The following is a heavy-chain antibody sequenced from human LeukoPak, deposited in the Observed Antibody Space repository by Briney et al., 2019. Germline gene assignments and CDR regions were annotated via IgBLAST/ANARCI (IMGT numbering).Heavy chain of an antibody. CDR2: INHSGST. J-gene: IGHJ6*02. CDR3: ASLHYYYGMDV. Sequence: SETLSLTCTVSGGSISSYYWSWIRQPPGKGLEWIGEINHSGSTNYNPSLKSRVTISVDTSKNQFSLKLSSVTAADTAVYYCASLHYYYGMDVWGQGTTVTVSS. CDR1: GGSISSYY. V-gene: IGHV4-34*01.